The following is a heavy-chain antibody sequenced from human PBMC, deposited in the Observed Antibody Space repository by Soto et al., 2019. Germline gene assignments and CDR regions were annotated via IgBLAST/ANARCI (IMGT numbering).Heavy chain of an antibody. CDR2: IYYSGST. CDR1: GGSISSGGYY. CDR3: ASRSSSGLVLNS. J-gene: IGHJ4*02. Sequence: SETLSLTCTVSGGSISSGGYYWSWIRQHPGKGLEWIGYIYYSGSTYYNPSLKSRVTISVDTSKNQFSLKLSSVTAADTAVYYCASRSSSGLVLNSWGQGTLVTVSS. V-gene: IGHV4-31*03. D-gene: IGHD6-19*01.